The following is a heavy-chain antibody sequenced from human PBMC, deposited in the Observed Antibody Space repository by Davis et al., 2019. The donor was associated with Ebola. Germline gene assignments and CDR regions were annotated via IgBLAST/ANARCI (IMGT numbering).Heavy chain of an antibody. CDR1: GGSISSSSYY. CDR3: ARRNYYYENF. D-gene: IGHD3-22*01. J-gene: IGHJ4*02. V-gene: IGHV4-39*01. Sequence: SETLSLTCTVSGGSISSSSYYWGWIRQPPGKGLEWIGSIYYSGSTYYNPSLKSRVTISVDTSKNQFSLKLSSVTAADTAIYYCARRNYYYENFWGQGILVTVSS. CDR2: IYYSGST.